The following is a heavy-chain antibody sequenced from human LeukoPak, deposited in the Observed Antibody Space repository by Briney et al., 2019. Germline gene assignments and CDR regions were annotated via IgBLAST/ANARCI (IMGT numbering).Heavy chain of an antibody. Sequence: GGSLRLSCAASGFIFDTYAMNWVRQAPGKGLEWVSSISKSGRDIYYADSVKGRFTISRDNAKNTLYLQMNSLRAEDTAVYYCARGGIRFIDNWGQGTLVTVSS. V-gene: IGHV3-21*01. D-gene: IGHD3-10*01. CDR2: ISKSGRDI. CDR3: ARGGIRFIDN. J-gene: IGHJ4*02. CDR1: GFIFDTYA.